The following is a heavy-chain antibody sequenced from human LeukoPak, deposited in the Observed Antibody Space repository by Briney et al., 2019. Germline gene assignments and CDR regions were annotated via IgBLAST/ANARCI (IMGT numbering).Heavy chain of an antibody. D-gene: IGHD5-24*01. CDR2: INHNGNVN. J-gene: IGHJ1*01. CDR3: AKDRDGYTIEYFQH. CDR1: GFTFSSYW. V-gene: IGHV3-7*03. Sequence: GGSLRLSCAASGFTFSSYWMNWARQAPGKGLEWVASINHNGNVNYYVDSVKGRFTISRDNAKNSLYLQMNSLRAEDTAVYYCAKDRDGYTIEYFQHWGQGTLVTVSS.